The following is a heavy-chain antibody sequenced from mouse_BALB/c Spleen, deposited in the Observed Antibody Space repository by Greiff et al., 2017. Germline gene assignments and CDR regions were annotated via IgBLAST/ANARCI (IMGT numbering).Heavy chain of an antibody. CDR3: AYYGNYVWFAY. V-gene: IGHV1-9*01. D-gene: IGHD2-1*01. J-gene: IGHJ3*01. Sequence: VQLVESGAELMKPGASVKISCKATGYTFSSYWIEWVKQRPGHGLEWIGEILPGSGSTNYNEKFKGKATFTADTSSNTAYMQLSSLTSEDSAVYYCAYYGNYVWFAYWGQGTLVTVSA. CDR2: ILPGSGST. CDR1: GYTFSSYW.